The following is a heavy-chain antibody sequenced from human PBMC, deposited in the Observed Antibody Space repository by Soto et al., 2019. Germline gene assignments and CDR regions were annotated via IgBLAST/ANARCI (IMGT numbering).Heavy chain of an antibody. CDR3: AREEFYSSGWPYYFDY. D-gene: IGHD6-19*01. J-gene: IGHJ4*02. CDR2: TYYRSKWYN. Sequence: SQTLSLTCAISGDSVSSNSAAWNWIRQSPSRGLEWLGRTYYRSKWYNDYAVSVKRRITINPDTSKNQFSLQLNSVTPEDTAVYYCAREEFYSSGWPYYFDYWGQGTLVTVSS. CDR1: GDSVSSNSAA. V-gene: IGHV6-1*01.